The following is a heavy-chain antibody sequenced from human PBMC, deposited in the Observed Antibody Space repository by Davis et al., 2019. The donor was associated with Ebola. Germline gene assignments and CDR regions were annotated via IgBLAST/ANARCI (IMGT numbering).Heavy chain of an antibody. CDR3: ARGEGAPDF. D-gene: IGHD1-26*01. Sequence: ASVTVSCKASGYTFVNYGITWVRQAPGQSLEWLGWIRTYDGNTNYAQKLQDRVTMTTDSSTITVFMELTNLRFEDTAMYWCARGEGAPDFWGQGTLVTVSS. CDR2: IRTYDGNT. V-gene: IGHV1-18*04. J-gene: IGHJ4*02. CDR1: GYTFVNYG.